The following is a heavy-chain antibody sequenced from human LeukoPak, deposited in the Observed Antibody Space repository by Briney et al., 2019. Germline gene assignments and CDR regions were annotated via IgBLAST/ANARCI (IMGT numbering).Heavy chain of an antibody. Sequence: PSETLSLTCAVYGGSFSGYYWSWIRQPPGKGLEWVGEINHSGSTNYNPSRKSRVTISVDTSKNQFCLKLSSVTAADTAVYYCAREPEYNYDSSDYPLDYWGQGILVTVSS. D-gene: IGHD3-22*01. CDR3: AREPEYNYDSSDYPLDY. CDR2: INHSGST. V-gene: IGHV4-34*01. CDR1: GGSFSGYY. J-gene: IGHJ4*02.